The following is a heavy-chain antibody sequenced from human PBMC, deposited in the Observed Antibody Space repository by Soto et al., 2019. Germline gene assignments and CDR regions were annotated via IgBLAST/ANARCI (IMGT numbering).Heavy chain of an antibody. D-gene: IGHD6-13*01. CDR2: ISGSGGST. CDR3: ANSQQLVPVYFDY. CDR1: GFTFSSYA. Sequence: PGGSLRLSCAASGFTFSSYAMSWVRQAPGKGLEWVSAISGSGGSTYYADSVKGRFTISRDNSKNTLYLQMNSLRAEDTAVYYCANSQQLVPVYFDYWGQGTLVTAPQ. V-gene: IGHV3-23*01. J-gene: IGHJ4*02.